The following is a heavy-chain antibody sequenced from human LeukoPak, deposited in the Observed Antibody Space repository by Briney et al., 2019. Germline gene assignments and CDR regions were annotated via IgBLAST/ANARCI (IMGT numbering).Heavy chain of an antibody. D-gene: IGHD4-23*01. J-gene: IGHJ4*02. CDR2: IYYSGST. V-gene: IGHV4-59*01. CDR1: GGSISNYY. Sequence: SETLSLTCTVSGGSISNYYWSWIRQPPGKGLEWIGYIYYSGSTDYNPSLKSRVTISVDASKNQFSLRLRSVTAADTAVYYCARAAYGSNSAFDYWGQGTLVTVSS. CDR3: ARAAYGSNSAFDY.